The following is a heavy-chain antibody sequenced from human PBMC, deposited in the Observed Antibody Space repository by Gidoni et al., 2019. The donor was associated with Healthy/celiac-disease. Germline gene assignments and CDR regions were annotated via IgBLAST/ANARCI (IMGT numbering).Heavy chain of an antibody. Sequence: EVQLLESGGGLVQPGGSLRLSCAASGFTFRSYAMSWVRQAPGKGLAWVSAISGSGGSTYYADSVKGRFTISRDNSKNTLYLQMNSLRAEDTAVYYCAKAVQYYDILTGYHTSYYYYGMDVWGQGTTVTVSS. J-gene: IGHJ6*02. D-gene: IGHD3-9*01. CDR3: AKAVQYYDILTGYHTSYYYYGMDV. V-gene: IGHV3-23*01. CDR1: GFTFRSYA. CDR2: ISGSGGST.